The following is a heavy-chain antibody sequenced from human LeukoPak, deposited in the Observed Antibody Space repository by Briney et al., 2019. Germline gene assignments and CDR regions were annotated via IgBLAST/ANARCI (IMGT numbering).Heavy chain of an antibody. Sequence: GGSLRLSCLASKFTFNNYAMTWVRQAPGKGLEWVAFIRYDGTYKYYADSVKGRFTISRDNSKNTLYLQMNSLRAEDTAVYYCAKVWPGYSKWAFDIWGQGTMVTVSS. D-gene: IGHD3/OR15-3a*01. CDR2: IRYDGTYK. CDR1: KFTFNNYA. CDR3: AKVWPGYSKWAFDI. V-gene: IGHV3-30*02. J-gene: IGHJ3*02.